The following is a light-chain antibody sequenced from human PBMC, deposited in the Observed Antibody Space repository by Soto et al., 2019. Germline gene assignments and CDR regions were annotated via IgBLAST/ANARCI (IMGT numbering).Light chain of an antibody. J-gene: IGKJ4*01. Sequence: DIQMTQSPSTLFASVGDRVTITCRASQSVNFWLAWFQQKPGKAPNLLIYKASTLNSGVPSRFSGSGSGTEFTLTISSLQPDDFATYYCQHYSTYPLTFGGGTKVQIK. CDR2: KAS. V-gene: IGKV1-5*03. CDR1: QSVNFW. CDR3: QHYSTYPLT.